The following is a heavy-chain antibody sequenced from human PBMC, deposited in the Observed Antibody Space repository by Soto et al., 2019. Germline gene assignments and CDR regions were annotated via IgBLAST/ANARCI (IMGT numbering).Heavy chain of an antibody. J-gene: IGHJ6*02. D-gene: IGHD5-18*01. CDR1: GYTFYSHS. CDR3: ARCIQGDYYYGMDV. V-gene: IGHV1-18*01. CDR2: INGDYGNT. Sequence: GASVKVSCKACGYTFYSHSISWVRQAPGQGLEWMGRINGDYGNTQYAQKFRGRVTMTTDTSTTTVYMELTNLRSDDTAVYYCARCIQGDYYYGMDVWGQGTTVTVSS.